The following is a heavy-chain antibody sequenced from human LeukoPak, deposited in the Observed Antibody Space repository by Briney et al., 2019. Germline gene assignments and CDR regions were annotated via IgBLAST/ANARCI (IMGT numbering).Heavy chain of an antibody. CDR1: GGSFSGYY. V-gene: IGHV4-34*01. D-gene: IGHD5-24*01. Sequence: PSETLSLTCAVYGGSFSGYYWSWIRQPPGKGLEWIGEINHSGSTNYNPSLKSRVTISVDTSKNQFSLKLGSVTAADTAVYYCARGGRGSKRTYWYFDLWGRGTLVTVSP. J-gene: IGHJ2*01. CDR3: ARGGRGSKRTYWYFDL. CDR2: INHSGST.